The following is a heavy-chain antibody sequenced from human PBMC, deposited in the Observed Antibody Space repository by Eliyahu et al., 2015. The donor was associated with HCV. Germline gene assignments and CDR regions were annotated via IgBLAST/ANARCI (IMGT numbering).Heavy chain of an antibody. V-gene: IGHV4-59*01. CDR2: IHYSGST. J-gene: IGHJ5*02. Sequence: QVQLQESGPGLVKPSETLSLTCTVSGGSXXXXXWSWIRXPPGKGLEWXGYIHYSGSTNYNPSLKSRVTISIDTSKNQFSLNLTSVTAADTAMYYCASGGGGIAVTGTGGWFDPWGQGTLVTVSS. D-gene: IGHD6-19*01. CDR1: GGSXXXXX. CDR3: ASGGGGIAVTGTGGWFDP.